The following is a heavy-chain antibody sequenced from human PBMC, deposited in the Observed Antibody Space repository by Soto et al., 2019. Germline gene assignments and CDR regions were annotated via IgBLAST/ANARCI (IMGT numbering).Heavy chain of an antibody. Sequence: GGSLRLFCAASGFTFDDYAMHWVRQAPGKGLEWVSGISWNSGSIGYADSVKGRFTISRDNAKNSLYLQMNSLRAEDTALYYCAKDGSSSFYYYGMDVWGQGTTVTVSS. J-gene: IGHJ6*02. D-gene: IGHD6-6*01. CDR3: AKDGSSSFYYYGMDV. V-gene: IGHV3-9*01. CDR1: GFTFDDYA. CDR2: ISWNSGSI.